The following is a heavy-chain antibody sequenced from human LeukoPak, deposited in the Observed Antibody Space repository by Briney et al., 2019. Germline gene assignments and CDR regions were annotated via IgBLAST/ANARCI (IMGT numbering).Heavy chain of an antibody. CDR3: ASRRSGSYSSDNWFDP. CDR2: ISAYNGNT. D-gene: IGHD1-26*01. V-gene: IGHV1-18*01. J-gene: IGHJ5*02. CDR1: SYTFTSYG. Sequence: ASVKVSCKASSYTFTSYGISWVRQAPGQGLEWMGWISAYNGNTNYAQKLQGRVTMTTDTSTSTAYMELRSLRSDDTAAYYCASRRSGSYSSDNWFDPWGQGTLVTVSS.